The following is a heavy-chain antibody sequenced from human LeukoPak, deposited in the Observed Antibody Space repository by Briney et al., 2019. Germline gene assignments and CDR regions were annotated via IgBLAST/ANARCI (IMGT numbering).Heavy chain of an antibody. V-gene: IGHV3-9*03. CDR2: ITWNSDNI. Sequence: GGSLRLSCAASGFTFSSHRMSWVRQAPGKGLEWVSGITWNSDNIEYADSVKGRFTISRDNAKNSLYLQMNSLRAEDMALYYCAKGGGGRLIYYYYMDVWGKGTTVTVSS. D-gene: IGHD3-16*01. CDR1: GFTFSSHR. J-gene: IGHJ6*03. CDR3: AKGGGGRLIYYYYMDV.